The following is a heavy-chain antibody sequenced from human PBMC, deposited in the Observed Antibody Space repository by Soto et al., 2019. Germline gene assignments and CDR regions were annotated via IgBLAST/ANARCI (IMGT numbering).Heavy chain of an antibody. Sequence: GGSLRLSCAASGFTFSSYWMSWVRQAPGKGLEWVANIKQDGSEKYYVDSVKGRFTISRDNAKNSLYLQMNSLRAEDTAVYYCARVIEAGVVVVAATHDYWGQGTLVTVSS. V-gene: IGHV3-7*01. J-gene: IGHJ4*02. CDR1: GFTFSSYW. CDR2: IKQDGSEK. D-gene: IGHD2-15*01. CDR3: ARVIEAGVVVVAATHDY.